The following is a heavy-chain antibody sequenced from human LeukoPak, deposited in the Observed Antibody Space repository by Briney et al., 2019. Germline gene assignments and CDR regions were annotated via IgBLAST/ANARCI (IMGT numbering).Heavy chain of an antibody. D-gene: IGHD3-3*01. Sequence: MASETLSLTCTVSGGSISSSSYYWGWIRQPPGKGLEWIGSIYYSGSTYYNPSLKSRVTISVDTSKNQFSLKLSSVTAADTAVYYCARAAFWSGYTIDYWGQGTLVTVSS. CDR1: GGSISSSSYY. CDR2: IYYSGST. CDR3: ARAAFWSGYTIDY. J-gene: IGHJ4*02. V-gene: IGHV4-39*01.